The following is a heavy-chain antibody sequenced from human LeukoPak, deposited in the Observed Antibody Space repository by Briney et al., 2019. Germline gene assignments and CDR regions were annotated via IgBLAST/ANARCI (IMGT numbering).Heavy chain of an antibody. CDR2: ISYHGSNI. CDR3: AIKNEQGVTDF. J-gene: IGHJ4*02. V-gene: IGHV3-30*03. D-gene: IGHD1-1*01. Sequence: TGGSLRLSCAASGFTFTCCGMHWVRQPPGKGLEWLAVISYHGSNIYYADSVKGRFTISRDNSKNTAFLQMNSLRPEDTALYYCAIKNEQGVTDFWGQGALVTVSA. CDR1: GFTFTCCG.